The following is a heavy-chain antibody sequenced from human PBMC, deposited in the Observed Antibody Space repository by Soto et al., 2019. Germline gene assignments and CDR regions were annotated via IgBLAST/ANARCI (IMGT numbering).Heavy chain of an antibody. D-gene: IGHD3-9*01. J-gene: IGHJ2*01. CDR1: GGSFSGHY. CDR3: ARESHDILTGPPWVWYFDL. CDR2: INDRGSI. Sequence: QVQLQQWGAGPLRPLETLSLTCGVSGGSFSGHYWAWIRQSPGKGLEWIGEINDRGSINYNPSLTSRVSSSVDTSKNHYSQNLRSVTAADTAVYYCARESHDILTGPPWVWYFDLWGRGTLVTVSS. V-gene: IGHV4-34*01.